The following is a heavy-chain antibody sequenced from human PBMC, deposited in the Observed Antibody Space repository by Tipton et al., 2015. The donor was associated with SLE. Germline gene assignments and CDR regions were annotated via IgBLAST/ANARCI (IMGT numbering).Heavy chain of an antibody. CDR3: AGAWQGYCSGGTCYVLDY. D-gene: IGHD2-15*01. CDR2: ISYSETT. V-gene: IGHV4-59*11. Sequence: TLSLTCTVSGGSISSHYWRWIRQPPGKGLEWIGYISYSETTNYNPPLKSRVTISVDTSKNQFSLKLRSVTAADTAVYYCAGAWQGYCSGGTCYVLDYWGQGTLVTVSS. CDR1: GGSISSHY. J-gene: IGHJ4*02.